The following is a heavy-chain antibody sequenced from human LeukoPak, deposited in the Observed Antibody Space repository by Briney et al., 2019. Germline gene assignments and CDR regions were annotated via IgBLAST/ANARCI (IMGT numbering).Heavy chain of an antibody. V-gene: IGHV3-20*04. CDR3: AKDVF. CDR2: INWNGDRT. CDR1: GFTFHDYD. Sequence: GGSLRPSCAASGFTFHDYDMSWVRQSPGKGLEWVSGINWNGDRTGYADSVKGRFTISRDNAKKSLYLQMNSLRAEDTALYYCAKDVFWGQGTLVTVSS. J-gene: IGHJ4*02.